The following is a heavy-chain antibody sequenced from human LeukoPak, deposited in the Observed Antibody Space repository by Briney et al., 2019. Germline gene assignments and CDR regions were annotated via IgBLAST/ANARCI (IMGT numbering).Heavy chain of an antibody. CDR1: GGSISSVDYY. CDR3: ARGRFRGYCSSTSCYTSDY. Sequence: SQTLSLTCTVSGGSISSVDYYWSWIRQYPGKGLEWIGYINYRGSANYNPSLKSRVTISVDTSKNQFSLKLSSVTAADTAVYYCARGRFRGYCSSTSCYTSDYWGQGTLVTVSS. V-gene: IGHV4-31*03. CDR2: INYRGSA. J-gene: IGHJ4*02. D-gene: IGHD2-2*02.